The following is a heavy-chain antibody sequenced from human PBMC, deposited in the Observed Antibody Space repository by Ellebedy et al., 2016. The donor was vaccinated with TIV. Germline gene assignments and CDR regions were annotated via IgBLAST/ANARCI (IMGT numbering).Heavy chain of an antibody. Sequence: GESLKISXAASGFTFSSYSMNWVRQAPGKGLEWVSSISSSSSYIYYADSVKGRFTISRDNAKNSLYLQMNSLRAEDTAVYYCARAVGATGRFDYWGQGTLVTVSS. J-gene: IGHJ4*02. V-gene: IGHV3-21*01. D-gene: IGHD1-26*01. CDR1: GFTFSSYS. CDR2: ISSSSSYI. CDR3: ARAVGATGRFDY.